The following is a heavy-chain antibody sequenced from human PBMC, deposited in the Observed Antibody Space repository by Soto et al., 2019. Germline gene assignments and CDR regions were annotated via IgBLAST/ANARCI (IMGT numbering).Heavy chain of an antibody. D-gene: IGHD3-22*01. J-gene: IGHJ4*02. CDR1: GGSISSYY. CDR2: IYYSGST. V-gene: IGHV4-59*08. CDR3: AKQSRDSSGYYFDY. Sequence: SETLSLTCTVSGGSISSYYWSWIRQPPGKGLEWIGYIYYSGSTNYNPSLKSRVTISGDTSKNQFSLKLSSVTAADTAVYYCAKQSRDSSGYYFDYWGQGTLVTVSS.